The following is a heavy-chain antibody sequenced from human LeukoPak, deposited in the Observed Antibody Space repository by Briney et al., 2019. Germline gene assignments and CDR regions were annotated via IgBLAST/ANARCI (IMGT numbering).Heavy chain of an antibody. J-gene: IGHJ4*02. CDR1: GYTFTSYG. CDR3: ARAVSVLLWFGELLGASGGQYYFDY. D-gene: IGHD3-10*01. Sequence: GASVKVSCKASGYTFTSYGITWVRQAPGQGLEWMGWISAYNGNTNYAQKLQGRVTMTTDTSTSTAYMELKSLRSDDTAVYYCARAVSVLLWFGELLGASGGQYYFDYWGQGTLVTVSS. V-gene: IGHV1-18*01. CDR2: ISAYNGNT.